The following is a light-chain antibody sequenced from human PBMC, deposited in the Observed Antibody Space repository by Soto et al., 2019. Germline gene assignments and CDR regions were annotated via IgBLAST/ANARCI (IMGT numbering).Light chain of an antibody. Sequence: IQLTQSPSFLSASAGDRVTITCRASQGISSYLAWYQQKPGKAPKLLIYAASTLQSGVPSRFSGSGSGTAFTLTISCLQSEDFATYYCQKYYSYPLNFGGGTKVDIK. CDR2: AAS. V-gene: IGKV1-8*01. CDR3: QKYYSYPLN. CDR1: QGISSY. J-gene: IGKJ4*01.